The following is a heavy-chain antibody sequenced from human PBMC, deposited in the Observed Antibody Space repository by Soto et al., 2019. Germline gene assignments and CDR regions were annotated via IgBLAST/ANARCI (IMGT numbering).Heavy chain of an antibody. V-gene: IGHV3-48*02. CDR2: ISKSGTTT. CDR3: ARDAYCVSSCCSFLPDV. CDR1: GFTFSSYG. D-gene: IGHD2-21*01. J-gene: IGHJ6*02. Sequence: EVQLVESGGDLVQPGGSLRLSCVASGFTFSSYGMNWVRQGPGKGLEWLSFISKSGTTTYYADSVKGRFTISRDNAKNTLYLQMNSLRDEDMAVYYCARDAYCVSSCCSFLPDVWGQGTTVTVSS.